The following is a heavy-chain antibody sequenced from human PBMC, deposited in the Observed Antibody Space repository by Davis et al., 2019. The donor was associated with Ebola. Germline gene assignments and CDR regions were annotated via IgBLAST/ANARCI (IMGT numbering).Heavy chain of an antibody. CDR2: IYYSGST. CDR3: ARDRGYGMDV. CDR1: GGSISSGDYY. D-gene: IGHD3-10*01. Sequence: SETLSLTCTVSGGSISSGDYYWSWIRQPPGKGLEWIGYIYYSGSTNYNPSLKSRVTISVDTSKNQFSLKLSSVTAADTAVYYCARDRGYGMDVWGQGTTVTVSS. V-gene: IGHV4-61*08. J-gene: IGHJ6*02.